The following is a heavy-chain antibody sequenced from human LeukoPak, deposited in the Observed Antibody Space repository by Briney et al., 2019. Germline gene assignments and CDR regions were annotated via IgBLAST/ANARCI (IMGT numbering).Heavy chain of an antibody. D-gene: IGHD4-17*01. V-gene: IGHV1-8*01. Sequence: VASVKVSCKASGYTFTSYDINWVRQATGQGLEWMGWMNPNSGNTGYAQKFQGRVTMTRNTSISTAYMELSSLRSEDTAVYYCAREMTTVTTFDYWGQGTLVTVSS. CDR2: MNPNSGNT. CDR1: GYTFTSYD. CDR3: AREMTTVTTFDY. J-gene: IGHJ4*02.